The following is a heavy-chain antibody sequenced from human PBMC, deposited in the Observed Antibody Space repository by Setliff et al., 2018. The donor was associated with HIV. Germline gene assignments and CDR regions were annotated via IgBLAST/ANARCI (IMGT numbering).Heavy chain of an antibody. V-gene: IGHV4-39*01. J-gene: IGHJ4*02. CDR2: IYYSGST. Sequence: PSETLSLTCTVSGGSISSSSYYWGWIRQPPGKGLEWIGSIYYSGSTYYNPALKSRVTISVDTSKNQFSLKLSSVTAADTAVYYCARSYSGPGYAYFDYWGQGTLVTVSS. CDR3: ARSYSGPGYAYFDY. D-gene: IGHD3-16*01. CDR1: GGSISSSSYY.